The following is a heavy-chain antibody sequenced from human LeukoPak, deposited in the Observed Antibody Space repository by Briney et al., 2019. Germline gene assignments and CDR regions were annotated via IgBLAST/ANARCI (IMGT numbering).Heavy chain of an antibody. CDR1: GGTFSSYA. D-gene: IGHD3-10*01. Sequence: ASVKVSCKASGGTFSSYAISWVRQAPGQGLEWMGGINPIFGTANYAQKFQGRVTITTDESTSTAYMELSSLRSEDTAVYYCASKADVLLESLGAFDIWGQGTMVTVSS. V-gene: IGHV1-69*05. J-gene: IGHJ3*02. CDR2: INPIFGTA. CDR3: ASKADVLLESLGAFDI.